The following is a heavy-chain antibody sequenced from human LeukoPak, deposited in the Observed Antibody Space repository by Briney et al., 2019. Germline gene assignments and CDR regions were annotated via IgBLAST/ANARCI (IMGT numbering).Heavy chain of an antibody. D-gene: IGHD6-19*01. CDR1: GFTFSSYS. CDR2: ISYDGSYQ. Sequence: GGSLRLSCAASGFTFSSYSMNWVRRAPGKGLEWVAVISYDGSYQAYADSVKGRFTISRDNSKNTLYLQMNSLRAEDTAVYYCAKAGVAGSYYYYYYYMDVWGKGTTVTVSS. CDR3: AKAGVAGSYYYYYYYMDV. V-gene: IGHV3-30*18. J-gene: IGHJ6*03.